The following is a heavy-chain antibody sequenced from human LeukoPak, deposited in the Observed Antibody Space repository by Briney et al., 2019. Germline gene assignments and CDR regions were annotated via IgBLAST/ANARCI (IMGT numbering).Heavy chain of an antibody. J-gene: IGHJ6*02. D-gene: IGHD2-2*01. Sequence: PGRSLRLSCAASGFTFSSYGMHWVRQAPGKGLEWVAVVSYDGSNKYYADSVKGRFTISRDNSKNTLYLQMKSLRAEDTAVYYCAKVAVPAAIYYYYGMDVWGQGTTVTVSS. CDR2: VSYDGSNK. CDR1: GFTFSSYG. V-gene: IGHV3-30*18. CDR3: AKVAVPAAIYYYYGMDV.